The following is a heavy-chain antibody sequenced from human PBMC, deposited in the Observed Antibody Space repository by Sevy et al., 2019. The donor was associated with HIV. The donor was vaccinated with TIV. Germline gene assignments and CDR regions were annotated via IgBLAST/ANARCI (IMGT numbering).Heavy chain of an antibody. CDR2: ISGYNGDT. CDR3: ARAPSGSQGPGQYFQH. J-gene: IGHJ1*01. Sequence: ASVKVSCKDSGYTFNSYVITWVRQAPGQGLEWMGKISGYNGDTKYGQKFQGRVTMTTDPSTSTAYMELRSLKSDDTAVYYCARAPSGSQGPGQYFQHWGQGTLVTVSS. V-gene: IGHV1-18*01. CDR1: GYTFNSYV. D-gene: IGHD1-26*01.